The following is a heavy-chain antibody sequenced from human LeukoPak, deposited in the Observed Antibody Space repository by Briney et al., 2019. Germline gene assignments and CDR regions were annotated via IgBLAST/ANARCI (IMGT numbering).Heavy chain of an antibody. CDR2: IYTSGST. Sequence: PSETLSLTCTVSGGSISSGSYYWSWIRQPAGKGLEWIGRIYTSGSTNYNPSLKSRVTISVDTSKNQFSLKLSSVTAADTAVYYCARDLNGSGSRWDAFDIWGQGTMVTVSS. CDR1: GGSISSGSYY. J-gene: IGHJ3*02. D-gene: IGHD3-10*01. V-gene: IGHV4-61*02. CDR3: ARDLNGSGSRWDAFDI.